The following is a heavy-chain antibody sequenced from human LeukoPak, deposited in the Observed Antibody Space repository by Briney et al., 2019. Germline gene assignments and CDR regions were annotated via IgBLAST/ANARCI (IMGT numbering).Heavy chain of an antibody. D-gene: IGHD3-22*01. CDR2: INPSGGST. J-gene: IGHJ3*01. CDR1: GYTFTSYY. V-gene: IGHV1-46*01. Sequence: ASVKVSCKXSGYTFTSYYMHWVRQAPGQGLEGMGIINPSGGSTSYAQKFQGRVTMTRDTSTSTVYMELSSLRSEDTAVYYCARGGYFSHYYDSSGYSPVNWGQGTMVTVSS. CDR3: ARGGYFSHYYDSSGYSPVN.